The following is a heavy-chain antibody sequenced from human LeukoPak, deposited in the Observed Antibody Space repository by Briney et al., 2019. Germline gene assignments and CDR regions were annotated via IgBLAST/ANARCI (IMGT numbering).Heavy chain of an antibody. J-gene: IGHJ3*02. CDR3: ARDPPRGATIGDVHPMEYAFDI. CDR1: GFTFSDYY. V-gene: IGHV3-11*01. D-gene: IGHD5-12*01. CDR2: ISSSGSTI. Sequence: GGSLRLSCAASGFTFSDYYMSWIRQAPGKGLEWVSYISSSGSTIYYADSVKGRFTISRDNAKNSLYLQMNSLRAEDTAVYYCARDPPRGATIGDVHPMEYAFDIWGQGTMVTVSS.